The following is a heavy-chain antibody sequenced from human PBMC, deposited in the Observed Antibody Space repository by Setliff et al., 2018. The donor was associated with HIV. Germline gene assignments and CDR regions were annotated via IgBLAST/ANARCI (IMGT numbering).Heavy chain of an antibody. Sequence: ASVKVSCKASGYTFTGYYIHWVRQAPGQGLEWMGRINPNSGDTNYAQKFQGRVTMTRDTSISTAYMELSRLKSDDTAVYYCARDYYDSSGYIFFPGLPDYWGQGTLVTVSS. CDR3: ARDYYDSSGYIFFPGLPDY. V-gene: IGHV1-2*06. D-gene: IGHD3-22*01. J-gene: IGHJ4*02. CDR1: GYTFTGYY. CDR2: INPNSGDT.